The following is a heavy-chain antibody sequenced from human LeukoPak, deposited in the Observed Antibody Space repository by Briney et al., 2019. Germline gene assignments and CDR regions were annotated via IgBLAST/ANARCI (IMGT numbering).Heavy chain of an antibody. D-gene: IGHD3-10*01. CDR3: AKDRIRFGELPDAFDI. V-gene: IGHV3-23*01. CDR2: ISGSGGST. Sequence: PGGSLRLSCAASGFTFSSYAMSWVRQAPGKGLEWVSAISGSGGSTYYADSVKGRFTISRDNSKNTLYLQMNSLRAEDTAVYYCAKDRIRFGELPDAFDIWGQGTMVTVSS. J-gene: IGHJ3*02. CDR1: GFTFSSYA.